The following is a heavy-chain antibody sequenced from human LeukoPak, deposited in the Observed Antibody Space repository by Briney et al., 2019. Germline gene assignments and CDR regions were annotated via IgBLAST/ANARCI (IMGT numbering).Heavy chain of an antibody. D-gene: IGHD1-26*01. J-gene: IGHJ4*02. Sequence: GESLKISFNGSGYSFTSNWISWVRQMPGKGLEWMGRIDPSDSHINYSPSFQGHVTISVDKSISTAYLQWSSLRASDTAMYYCARQGRGSYRRDFDYWGQGTLVTVSS. CDR2: IDPSDSHI. CDR3: ARQGRGSYRRDFDY. V-gene: IGHV5-10-1*01. CDR1: GYSFTSNW.